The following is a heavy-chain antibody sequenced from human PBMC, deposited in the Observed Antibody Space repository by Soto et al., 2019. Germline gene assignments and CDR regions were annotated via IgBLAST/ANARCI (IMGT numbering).Heavy chain of an antibody. Sequence: SETLSLTCTVSGGSISSGFYYWSWIRQHPGKGLEWIGYIYYIGGTYYNPSLKSRVTISVDTSKNQFSLKLSSVTDADTAVYYCARATYYFDSRGYHNSVFDYWGQGTLVTVSS. CDR1: GGSISSGFYY. J-gene: IGHJ4*02. D-gene: IGHD3-22*01. CDR2: IYYIGGT. CDR3: ARATYYFDSRGYHNSVFDY. V-gene: IGHV4-31*03.